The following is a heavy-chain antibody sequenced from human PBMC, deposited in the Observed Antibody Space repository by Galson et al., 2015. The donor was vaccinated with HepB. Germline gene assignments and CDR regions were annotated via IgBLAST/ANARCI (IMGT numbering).Heavy chain of an antibody. V-gene: IGHV3-30*18. CDR2: ISYDGSNK. J-gene: IGHJ4*02. CDR3: AKDLGYYDSSGYYYPDY. CDR1: GFTFSSYG. D-gene: IGHD3-22*01. Sequence: SLRLSCAASGFTFSSYGMHWVRQAPGKGLEWVAVISYDGSNKYYADSVKGRFTISRDNSKNTLYLQMNSLRAEDTAVYYCAKDLGYYDSSGYYYPDYWGQGTLVTVSS.